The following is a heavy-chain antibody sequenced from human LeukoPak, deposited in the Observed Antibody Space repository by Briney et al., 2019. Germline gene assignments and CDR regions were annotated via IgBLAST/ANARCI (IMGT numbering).Heavy chain of an antibody. Sequence: GESLKISCKGSGYSFTSYWIGWVRQMPGKGLEWMGVIYPDDSDTRYSPSFQGQVTISADKSISTAYLQWSSLRASDTAMYCYARRGDGYNLGWFDPWGQGTLVTVSS. CDR2: IYPDDSDT. CDR1: GYSFTSYW. V-gene: IGHV5-51*01. D-gene: IGHD5-24*01. CDR3: ARRGDGYNLGWFDP. J-gene: IGHJ5*02.